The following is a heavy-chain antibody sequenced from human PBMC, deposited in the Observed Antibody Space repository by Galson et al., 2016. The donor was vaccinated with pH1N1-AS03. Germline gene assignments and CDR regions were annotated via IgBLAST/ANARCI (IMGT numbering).Heavy chain of an antibody. J-gene: IGHJ4*02. V-gene: IGHV3-9*01. CDR2: ISWNGGSR. CDR3: AAAQGAWLVGRMLY. D-gene: IGHD6-19*01. CDR1: GFTFDDYDDYA. Sequence: SLRLSCAASGFTFDDYDDYAMHWVRQVPGKGLEWVSGISWNGGSRGSADSVRGRFTISRDNARNTLDLQMNSLKTEDTAFYYCAAAQGAWLVGRMLYWGQATLVTVSS.